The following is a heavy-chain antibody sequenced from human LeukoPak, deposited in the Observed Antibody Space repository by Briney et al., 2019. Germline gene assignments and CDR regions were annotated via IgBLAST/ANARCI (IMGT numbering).Heavy chain of an antibody. CDR1: GFTFSDYY. J-gene: IGHJ5*02. CDR3: AREPAAGYCSSTSCLNWFDP. CDR2: ISSSGSTI. V-gene: IGHV3-11*01. Sequence: GGSLRLSCAASGFTFSDYYMSWIRQAPGKGLEWVSYISSSGSTIYYADSVKGRFTISRDNAKNSLYLQMNSLRAEDTAVYYCAREPAAGYCSSTSCLNWFDPWGKGTLVTVSS. D-gene: IGHD2-2*01.